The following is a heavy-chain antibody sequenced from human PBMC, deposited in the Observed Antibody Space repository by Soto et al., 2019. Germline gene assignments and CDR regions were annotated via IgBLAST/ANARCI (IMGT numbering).Heavy chain of an antibody. CDR1: GYTFTTYG. V-gene: IGHV1-18*04. D-gene: IGHD6-13*01. CDR2: ISGYSGHT. Sequence: PSVKVSCKGSGYTFTTYGISWVRQAPGQGLEWMGWISGYSGHTNYAQKFQGRVTMTTDTSTSTAYMELRSLRSDDTAVYYCAREYSSSWDAWFDPWGQGTLVTVSS. J-gene: IGHJ5*02. CDR3: AREYSSSWDAWFDP.